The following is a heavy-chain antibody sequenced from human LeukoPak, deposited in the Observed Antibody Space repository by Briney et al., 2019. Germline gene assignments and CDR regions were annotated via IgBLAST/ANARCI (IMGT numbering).Heavy chain of an antibody. CDR3: ARGGSDTAMAHDY. J-gene: IGHJ4*02. CDR2: ISGGGST. D-gene: IGHD5-18*01. V-gene: IGHV3-23*01. Sequence: PGGSLRLSCAASGFTFSSYAMSWVRQAPGKGLEWVSAISGGGSTYYADSVKGRFTITRDNSKNALYLQLNSLRAEDTAVYFCARGGSDTAMAHDYWGQGTLVTVSS. CDR1: GFTFSSYA.